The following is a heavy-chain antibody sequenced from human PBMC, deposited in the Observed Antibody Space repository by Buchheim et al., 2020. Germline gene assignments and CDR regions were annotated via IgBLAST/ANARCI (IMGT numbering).Heavy chain of an antibody. CDR3: ARETLGSDY. J-gene: IGHJ4*02. Sequence: QVRLEESGPGLVKPSETLSLTCTVSGGSISTYYWSWIRQPPGKGLEWIGYVYSRGNANYNPSLKSRVTISLDTPNKQFSLELRSVTTADTAVYYCARETLGSDYWGQGTL. D-gene: IGHD3-10*01. CDR1: GGSISTYY. V-gene: IGHV4-59*01. CDR2: VYSRGNA.